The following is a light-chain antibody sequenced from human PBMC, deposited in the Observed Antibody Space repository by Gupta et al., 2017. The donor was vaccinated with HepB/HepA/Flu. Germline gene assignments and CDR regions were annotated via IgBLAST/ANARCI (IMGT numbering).Light chain of an antibody. Sequence: EIVLTQSPATLALSPWERVALSCRASQNIRTSLAWYQHKPGQAPRLLIHDVSNRATGVPARFDGSGSGTDFTLAISSLEPEDFAVYYCQQRNNWPRTFGQGTKVEI. CDR2: DVS. CDR1: QNIRTS. V-gene: IGKV3-11*01. J-gene: IGKJ1*01. CDR3: QQRNNWPRT.